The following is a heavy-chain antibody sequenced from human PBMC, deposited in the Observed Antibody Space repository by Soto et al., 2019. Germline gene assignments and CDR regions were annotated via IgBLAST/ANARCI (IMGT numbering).Heavy chain of an antibody. CDR1: GGSFSGYY. V-gene: IGHV4-34*01. CDR3: ARGLSSSSSNAFDI. D-gene: IGHD6-6*01. CDR2: INHSGST. J-gene: IGHJ3*02. Sequence: SETLSLTCAGYGGSFSGYYWSWIRQPPGKGLEWIGEINHSGSTNYNPSLKSRVTISVDTSKNQFSLKLSSVTAADTAVYYCARGLSSSSSNAFDIWGQGTMVTVSS.